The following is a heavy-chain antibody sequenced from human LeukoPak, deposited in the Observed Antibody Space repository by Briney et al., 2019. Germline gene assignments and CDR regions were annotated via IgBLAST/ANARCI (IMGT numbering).Heavy chain of an antibody. J-gene: IGHJ5*02. CDR1: GGSFSGNY. V-gene: IGHV4-34*01. Sequence: SETLSLTCAVYGGSFSGNYWSWIRQPPGKGLEWIGEINHSGSTNYNPSLKSRVTISVDTSKNQFSLNLSSVTAADTAVYYCASSLFVSGTYCNWFDPWGQGTLVTVSS. CDR3: ASSLFVSGTYCNWFDP. D-gene: IGHD3-10*01. CDR2: INHSGST.